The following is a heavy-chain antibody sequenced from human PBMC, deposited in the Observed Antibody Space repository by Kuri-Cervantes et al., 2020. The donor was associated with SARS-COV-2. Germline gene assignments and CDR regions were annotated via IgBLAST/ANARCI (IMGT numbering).Heavy chain of an antibody. J-gene: IGHJ4*02. V-gene: IGHV4-39*07. Sequence: SETLSLTCTVSGGSISSSSYYWGWIRQPPGKGLEWIGSIYHSGSTYYNPSLKSRVTISVDTSKNQFSLKLSSVTAADTAVYYCARVHIAAQDEWIYWGQGTLVTVSS. CDR2: IYHSGST. CDR3: ARVHIAAQDEWIY. D-gene: IGHD6-6*01. CDR1: GGSISSSSYY.